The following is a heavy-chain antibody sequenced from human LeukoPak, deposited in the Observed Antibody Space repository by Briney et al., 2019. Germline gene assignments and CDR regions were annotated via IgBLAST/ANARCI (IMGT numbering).Heavy chain of an antibody. CDR3: ARGDYGELYYMDV. D-gene: IGHD4-17*01. CDR2: ISSSSSYI. Sequence: PGGSPRLSCAASGFTFSSYSMNWVRQAPGKGLEWVSSISSSSSYIYYADSVKGRFTISRDNAKNSLYLQMNSLRAEDTAVYYCARGDYGELYYMDVWGKGTTVTVSS. J-gene: IGHJ6*03. CDR1: GFTFSSYS. V-gene: IGHV3-21*01.